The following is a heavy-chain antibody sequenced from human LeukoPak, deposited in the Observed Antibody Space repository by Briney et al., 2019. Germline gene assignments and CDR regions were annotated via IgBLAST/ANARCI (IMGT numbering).Heavy chain of an antibody. D-gene: IGHD2-8*01. Sequence: NPSETLSLTCTVSGGSISSSSYYWSWIRQPAGKGLEWIGRIYTSGSTNYNPSLKSRVTMSVDTSKNQFCLKLSSVTAADTAVYYCARVEYCTNGVCIDNWFDPWGQGTLVTVSS. CDR3: ARVEYCTNGVCIDNWFDP. CDR2: IYTSGST. V-gene: IGHV4-61*02. J-gene: IGHJ5*02. CDR1: GGSISSSSYY.